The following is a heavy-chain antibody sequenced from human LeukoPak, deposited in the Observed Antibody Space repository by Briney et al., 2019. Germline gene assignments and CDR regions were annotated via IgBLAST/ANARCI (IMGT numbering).Heavy chain of an antibody. V-gene: IGHV3-23*01. Sequence: GRSLRLSWAAYGFTFANYAMSWVRRAPGKGLEWVSALTPAGTTFYADIVKGRFSVSRDNSKNTLSLQMNSLRAEDTAVYYCVKESPYPEGSTARIYYFDNWGQGTLVTVSS. CDR1: GFTFANYA. D-gene: IGHD2-2*01. CDR2: LTPAGTT. CDR3: VKESPYPEGSTARIYYFDN. J-gene: IGHJ4*02.